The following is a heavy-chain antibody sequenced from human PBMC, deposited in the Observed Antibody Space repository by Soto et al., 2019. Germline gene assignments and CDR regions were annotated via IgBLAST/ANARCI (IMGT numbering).Heavy chain of an antibody. D-gene: IGHD2-21*02. CDR3: AGWTDCGGDCYLGRGAFDI. CDR1: GGSIRSGGYS. Sequence: SETLSLTCADSGGSIRSGGYSWSWLRQPPGKGLEWIGYIFHSGSTYYNPSLKSRVTISVDGSKNHFSLELSSVTAADTAVYYCAGWTDCGGDCYLGRGAFDIWGQGTMVT. V-gene: IGHV4-30-2*02. CDR2: IFHSGST. J-gene: IGHJ3*02.